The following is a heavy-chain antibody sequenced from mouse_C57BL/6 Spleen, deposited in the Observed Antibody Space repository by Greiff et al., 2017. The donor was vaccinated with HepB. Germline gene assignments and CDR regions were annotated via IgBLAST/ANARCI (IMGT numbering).Heavy chain of an antibody. CDR2: ISDGGSYT. J-gene: IGHJ3*01. CDR1: GFTFSSYA. Sequence: EVQGVESGGGLVKPGGSLKLSCAASGFTFSSYAMSWVRQTPEKRLEWVATISDGGSYTYYPDNVKGRFTISRDNAKNNLYLQMSQLKSEDTAMYYCARVENWDWFAYWGQGTLVTVSA. CDR3: ARVENWDWFAY. D-gene: IGHD4-1*01. V-gene: IGHV5-4*01.